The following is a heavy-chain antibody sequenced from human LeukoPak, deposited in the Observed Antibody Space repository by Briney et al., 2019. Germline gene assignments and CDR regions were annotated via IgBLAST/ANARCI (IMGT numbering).Heavy chain of an antibody. Sequence: SETLSLTCTVSGGSISSGVYYWTWIRQPAGKGLEWIGQIYTSGTTNYNPSLKSRVTISVDTSKNQFSLKLSSVTAADTAVYYCAREPLAVAGSNFDYWGQGTLVTVSS. CDR2: IYTSGTT. CDR1: GGSISSGVYY. CDR3: AREPLAVAGSNFDY. J-gene: IGHJ4*02. V-gene: IGHV4-61*09. D-gene: IGHD6-19*01.